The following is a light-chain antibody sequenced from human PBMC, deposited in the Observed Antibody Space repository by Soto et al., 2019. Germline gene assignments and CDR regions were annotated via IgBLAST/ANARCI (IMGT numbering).Light chain of an antibody. V-gene: IGKV1-33*01. Sequence: DIQITQSPSSLSASVGDRVTITFQASQNINNYLNWYQQKPGRAPKLLIYDASNLEAGVPSRFRGSGSGKDFTFTISRLQPEDIATYYCKQYENLPTFGQGTRLEIK. J-gene: IGKJ5*01. CDR1: QNINNY. CDR2: DAS. CDR3: KQYENLPT.